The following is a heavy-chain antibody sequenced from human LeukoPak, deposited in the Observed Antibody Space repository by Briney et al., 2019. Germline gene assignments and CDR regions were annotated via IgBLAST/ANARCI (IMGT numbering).Heavy chain of an antibody. V-gene: IGHV4-39*01. CDR1: GGSTSSSSYY. CDR2: IYYSGST. J-gene: IGHJ4*02. CDR3: ARRRYYDSSGCFDY. Sequence: SETLSLTCTVSGGSTSSSSYYWGWIRQPPGQGLEWIGSIYYSGSTYYNPSLKSRVTISVDTSKNQFSLKLSSVTAADTAVYYCARRRYYDSSGCFDYWGQGTLVTVSS. D-gene: IGHD3-22*01.